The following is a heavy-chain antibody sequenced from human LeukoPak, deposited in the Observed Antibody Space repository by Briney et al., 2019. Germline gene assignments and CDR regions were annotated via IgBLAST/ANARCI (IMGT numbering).Heavy chain of an antibody. J-gene: IGHJ6*02. D-gene: IGHD4-11*01. CDR3: ARGETDHSIHYGTDV. CDR1: GYTFTSYY. V-gene: IGHV1-46*01. Sequence: GASVKVSCKASGYTFTSYYMHWVRQAPGQGLEWMGITNPSGGSTRYAQKFQGRVTVTRDTSTSTVYMELSSLRSEDTAVYHCARGETDHSIHYGTDVWGQGTTVIVSS. CDR2: TNPSGGST.